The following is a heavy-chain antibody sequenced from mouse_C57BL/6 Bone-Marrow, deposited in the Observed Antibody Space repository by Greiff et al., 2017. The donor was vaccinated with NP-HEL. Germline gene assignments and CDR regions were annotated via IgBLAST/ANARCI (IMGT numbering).Heavy chain of an antibody. CDR3: ASYYYGSSYFYAMDY. Sequence: EVKLMESGAELVKPGASVKLSCTASGFNIKDYYMHWVKQRTEQGLEWIGRIDPEDGETKYAPKFQGKATITADTSSNTAYLQLSSLTSEDTAVYYCASYYYGSSYFYAMDYWGQGTSVTVSS. V-gene: IGHV14-2*01. CDR2: IDPEDGET. D-gene: IGHD1-1*01. CDR1: GFNIKDYY. J-gene: IGHJ4*01.